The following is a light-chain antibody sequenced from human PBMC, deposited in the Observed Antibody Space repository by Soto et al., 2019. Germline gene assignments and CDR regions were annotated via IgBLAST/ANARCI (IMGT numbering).Light chain of an antibody. V-gene: IGLV2-23*02. J-gene: IGLJ1*01. CDR3: CSYAGRHYA. CDR1: SSDVGSYNL. CDR2: EVS. Sequence: QSVLTQPASASGSPGQSITISCTGTSSDVGSYNLVSWYQQHPGKAPKLMIYEVSKWPSGISNRFSGSKSGNTASLTISGLQAEDEGDYYCCSYAGRHYAFGTGTKVTVL.